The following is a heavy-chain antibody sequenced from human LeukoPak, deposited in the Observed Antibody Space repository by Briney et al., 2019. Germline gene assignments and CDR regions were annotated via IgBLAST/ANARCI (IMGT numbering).Heavy chain of an antibody. J-gene: IGHJ3*01. CDR3: IRDLEPNYNDAGGFYR. Sequence: PGGSLRLSCAASGFTFSRYWMHWVRQVPGKGLVWVSRINSDGGTRSYVDSVEGRFTISRDNARNTLYLQMSSLRVEDTAVYYCIRDLEPNYNDAGGFYRWGQGTMVTVSS. D-gene: IGHD3-22*01. V-gene: IGHV3-74*01. CDR2: INSDGGTR. CDR1: GFTFSRYW.